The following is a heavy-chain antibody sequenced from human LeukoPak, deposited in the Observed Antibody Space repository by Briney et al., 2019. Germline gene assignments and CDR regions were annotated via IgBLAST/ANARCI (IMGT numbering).Heavy chain of an antibody. D-gene: IGHD1-26*01. J-gene: IGHJ2*01. V-gene: IGHV3-9*01. CDR3: AGGVGWHFDL. Sequence: GGSLRLSCAASGFTFDDYAMHWVRQAPGKGLQWVSGLSWNSGTIGYADSVKGRFTISRDNAKNSLFLQMNSLRAEDTAVYYCAGGVGWHFDLWGRGTLVTVSS. CDR1: GFTFDDYA. CDR2: LSWNSGTI.